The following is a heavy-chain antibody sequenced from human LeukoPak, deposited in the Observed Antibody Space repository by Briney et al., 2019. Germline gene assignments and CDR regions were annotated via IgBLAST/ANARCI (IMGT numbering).Heavy chain of an antibody. CDR3: ARDPGSYSHDWYFDL. CDR1: GFTFSSYW. Sequence: PGGSLRLSCAASGFTFSSYWMYWARQAPGRGLVWVSRINSEGKTTHYADSVKGRFIISRDNAKNTLYLQMNSLRAEDTAVYYCARDPGSYSHDWYFDLWGRGTLVTVSS. CDR2: INSEGKTT. J-gene: IGHJ2*01. D-gene: IGHD1-26*01. V-gene: IGHV3-74*01.